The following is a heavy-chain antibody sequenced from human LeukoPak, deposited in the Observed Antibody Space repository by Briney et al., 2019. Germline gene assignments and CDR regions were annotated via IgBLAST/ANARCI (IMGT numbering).Heavy chain of an antibody. Sequence: SETLSLTCSVSGGSISSNYWSWIRQPPGKGLEWIGYVYNSGRTSYNPSLKSRVTISVDTSKNQFSLQLNSVTPEDTAVYYCARASIYGSGKKASQSYFTQRWFDPWGQGTLVTVSS. CDR2: VYNSGRT. D-gene: IGHD3-10*01. J-gene: IGHJ5*02. V-gene: IGHV4-59*12. CDR1: GGSISSNY. CDR3: ARASIYGSGKKASQSYFTQRWFDP.